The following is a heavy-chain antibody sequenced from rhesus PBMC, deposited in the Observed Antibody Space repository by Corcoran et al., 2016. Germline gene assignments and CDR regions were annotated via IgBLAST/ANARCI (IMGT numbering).Heavy chain of an antibody. D-gene: IGHD1-38*01. CDR3: ARSDAPITPGQPHYWYFDI. V-gene: IGHV4-80*01. Sequence: QVQLQESGPGLVKPSETLSLTCAVSGASSRSYWWSWIRQPPRRGREGRGEITGNSGATSYPPSLKIRVTISKDASKNQFSLNLPSVTAADTAVYYCARSDAPITPGQPHYWYFDIWGPGTPIIISS. J-gene: IGHJ2*01. CDR2: ITGNSGAT. CDR1: GASSRSYW.